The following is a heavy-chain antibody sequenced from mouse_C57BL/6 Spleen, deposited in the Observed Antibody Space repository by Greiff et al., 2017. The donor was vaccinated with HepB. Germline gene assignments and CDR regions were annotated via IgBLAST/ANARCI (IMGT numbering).Heavy chain of an antibody. D-gene: IGHD2-1*01. CDR1: GFTFSSYA. Sequence: EVHLVESGGGLVKPGGSLKLSCAASGFTFSSYAMSWVRQTPEKRLEWVATISDGGSYTYYPDNVKGRFTISRDNAKNNLYLQMSHLKSEDTAMYYCARSTMAYFDYWGQGTTLTVSS. CDR2: ISDGGSYT. CDR3: ARSTMAYFDY. V-gene: IGHV5-4*01. J-gene: IGHJ2*01.